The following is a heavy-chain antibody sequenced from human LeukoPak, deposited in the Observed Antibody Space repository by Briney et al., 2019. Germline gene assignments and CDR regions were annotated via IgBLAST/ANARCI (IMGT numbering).Heavy chain of an antibody. CDR3: AKEELNNWNDEDY. V-gene: IGHV3-30*02. J-gene: IGHJ4*02. Sequence: GGSLRLSCAASGFTFSSYGMHWVRQAPGKGLEWVAFIRYDGSNKYYADSVKGRFTISRDNSKNTLYLQMNSLRAEDTAVYYYAKEELNNWNDEDYWGQGTLVTVSS. CDR2: IRYDGSNK. CDR1: GFTFSSYG. D-gene: IGHD1-1*01.